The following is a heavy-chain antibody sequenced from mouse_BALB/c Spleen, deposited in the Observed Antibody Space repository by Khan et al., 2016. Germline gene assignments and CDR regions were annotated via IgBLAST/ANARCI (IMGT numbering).Heavy chain of an antibody. Sequence: EVQLQESGPSLVKPSQTLSLTCSVTGDSITSGYWNWIRKFPGNKFEYMGYISNSGNTYYNPFLKSRISITRDTSKNQYFLQLNSVTTEDAATYFCTSVSTGSEFDYWGQGTTLTVSS. V-gene: IGHV3-8*02. CDR3: TSVSTGSEFDY. J-gene: IGHJ2*01. CDR1: GDSITSGY. CDR2: ISNSGNT. D-gene: IGHD1-1*01.